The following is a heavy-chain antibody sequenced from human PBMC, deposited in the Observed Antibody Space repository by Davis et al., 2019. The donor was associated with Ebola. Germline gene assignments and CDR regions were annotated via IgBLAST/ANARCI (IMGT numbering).Heavy chain of an antibody. CDR1: GFSFGDYS. D-gene: IGHD4-11*01. Sequence: PGGSLRLSCVASGFSFGDYSMNWVRQAPGKGLEWVSSISGTGTSTSYADSVKGRFTISGDNAKNSLYLQMYSLRAEDTAVYYCARGERTVTTPLAYWGQGALVTVSS. CDR2: ISGTGTST. J-gene: IGHJ4*02. V-gene: IGHV3-21*01. CDR3: ARGERTVTTPLAY.